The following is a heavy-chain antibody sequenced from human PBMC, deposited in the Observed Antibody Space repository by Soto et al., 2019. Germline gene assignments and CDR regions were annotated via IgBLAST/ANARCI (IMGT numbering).Heavy chain of an antibody. CDR3: ARVWGGALDF. J-gene: IGHJ3*01. Sequence: SETQSVRISVPGGTSIDFGCRWIRQPPGKGLEWIWYIYYSGSTNYNPSLKSRVTILVDTSKNQFSLKLSSVTAADTSVYYCARVWGGALDFSGEGTMVTVSS. CDR2: IYYSGST. CDR1: GGTSIDFG. D-gene: IGHD3-10*01. V-gene: IGHV4-59*01.